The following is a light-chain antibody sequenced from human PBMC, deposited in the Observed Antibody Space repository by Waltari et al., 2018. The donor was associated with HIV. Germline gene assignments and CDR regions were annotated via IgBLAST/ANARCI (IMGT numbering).Light chain of an antibody. CDR2: KDN. J-gene: IGLJ3*02. CDR1: SSNIERNY. V-gene: IGLV1-47*01. CDR3: AVWDESLDGWL. Sequence: QSELTQSPSASGTPGQRITISCSGSSSNIERNYVYWYKQFPGATPKVLIYKDNARPSGFPDRISGSKSGTSASLLISGLRSDDEADYYCAVWDESLDGWLFGGGTKLTVL.